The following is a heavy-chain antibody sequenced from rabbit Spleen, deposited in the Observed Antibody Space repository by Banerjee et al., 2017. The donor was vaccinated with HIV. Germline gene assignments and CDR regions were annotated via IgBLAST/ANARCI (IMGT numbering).Heavy chain of an antibody. V-gene: IGHV1S40*01. CDR2: IYTGGSGST. CDR1: GFSFSSSYY. J-gene: IGHJ6*01. D-gene: IGHD8-1*01. Sequence: QSLEESGGGLVQPEGSLTLTCTASGFSFSSSYYMCWVRQAPGKGLEWIACIYTGGSGSTAYASWVNGRFTVSKTSSTTVTLQMTSLTVADTATYFCARDTGSSFSSYGMDLWGPGTLVTVS. CDR3: ARDTGSSFSSYGMDL.